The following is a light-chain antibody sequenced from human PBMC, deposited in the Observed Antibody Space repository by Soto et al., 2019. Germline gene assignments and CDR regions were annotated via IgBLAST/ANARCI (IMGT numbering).Light chain of an antibody. CDR3: QSYDSSRYVV. V-gene: IGLV1-40*01. CDR1: SSNIGAGYD. Sequence: QSVLTQPPSVSGAPGQRVTISCTGSSSNIGAGYDVHWYQQLPGTAPKLLIYGNSNRPSGVPDRFSGSKSGTSASLAITRLQAEDEADYYCQSYDSSRYVVFGGGTKVTVL. CDR2: GNS. J-gene: IGLJ2*01.